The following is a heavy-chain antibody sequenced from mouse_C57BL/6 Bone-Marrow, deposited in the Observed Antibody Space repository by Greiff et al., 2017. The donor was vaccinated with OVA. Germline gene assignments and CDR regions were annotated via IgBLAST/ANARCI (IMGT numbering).Heavy chain of an antibody. CDR3: ARSGDGYYPY. J-gene: IGHJ3*01. V-gene: IGHV1-19*01. CDR2: INPYNGGT. CDR1: GYTFTDYY. Sequence: EVQGVESGPVLVKPGASVKMSCKASGYTFTDYYMNWVKQSHGKSLEWIGVINPYNGGTSYNQKFKGKATLTVDKSSSTAYMELNSLTSEDSAVYYCARSGDGYYPYWGQGTLVTVSA. D-gene: IGHD2-3*01.